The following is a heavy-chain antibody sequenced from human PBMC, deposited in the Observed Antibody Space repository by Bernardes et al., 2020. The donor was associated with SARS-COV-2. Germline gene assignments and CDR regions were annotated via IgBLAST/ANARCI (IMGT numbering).Heavy chain of an antibody. Sequence: ASVKVSCKASGYTFSDYYMHWLRQAPGQGLEWMGCINPNTGDTRFAQNFQGRVTLTRDTSIKTMYMELGSLRLGDTAVYFCARDLMDSRGKYFDCWGQGSQVTIYS. CDR3: ARDLMDSRGKYFDC. V-gene: IGHV1-2*02. D-gene: IGHD2-2*03. CDR1: GYTFSDYY. J-gene: IGHJ4*02. CDR2: INPNTGDT.